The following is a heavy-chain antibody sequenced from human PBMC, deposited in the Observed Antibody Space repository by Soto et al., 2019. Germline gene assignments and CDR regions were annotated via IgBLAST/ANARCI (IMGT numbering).Heavy chain of an antibody. CDR3: ARGLSIAVAAYNVY. D-gene: IGHD6-19*01. J-gene: IGHJ4*02. Sequence: AGGSLRLSCAASGFTVSSKYMTWVRQAPGKGLEWVSLSQSGGNIYYADSVKGRFTISRDNAKNSLYLQMNSLRAEDTAVYYCARGLSIAVAAYNVYWGQGTLVTVSS. CDR2: SQSGGNI. CDR1: GFTVSSKY. V-gene: IGHV3-66*01.